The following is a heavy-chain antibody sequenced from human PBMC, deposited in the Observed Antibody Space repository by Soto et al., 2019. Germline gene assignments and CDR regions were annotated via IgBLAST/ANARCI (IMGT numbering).Heavy chain of an antibody. Sequence: SSETLSLTCAVSGGSISSSNWWSWVRQPPGKGLEWIGEIYHSGSTNYNPSLKSRVTISVDKSKNQFSLKLSSVTAADTAVYYCARDWGIAARPDYYYYGMDVWGQGTTGT. J-gene: IGHJ6*02. CDR2: IYHSGST. CDR1: GGSISSSNW. D-gene: IGHD6-6*01. V-gene: IGHV4-4*02. CDR3: ARDWGIAARPDYYYYGMDV.